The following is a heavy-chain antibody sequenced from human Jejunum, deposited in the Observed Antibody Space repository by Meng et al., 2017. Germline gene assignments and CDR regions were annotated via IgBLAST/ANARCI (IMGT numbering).Heavy chain of an antibody. CDR3: ARGASLGF. CDR1: GFTFSKHY. CDR2: IKDDGSGE. D-gene: IGHD2-2*03. J-gene: IGHJ4*02. V-gene: IGHV3-7*01. Sequence: GESLKISCAASGFTFSKHYMSWVRQAPGKGLEWVANIKDDGSGEYYVDSVKGRFTISRDNAKNSLYLQMNSLRAEDTAMYYCARGASLGFWGQGTLVTVSS.